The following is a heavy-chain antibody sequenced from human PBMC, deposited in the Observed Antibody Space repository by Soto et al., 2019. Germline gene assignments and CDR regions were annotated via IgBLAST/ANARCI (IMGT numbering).Heavy chain of an antibody. Sequence: QITLKESGPTLVKPTQTLTLTCTFSGFSLSTSGVGVGWIRQPPGKALEWLALIYLDDDKRYSPSLKSRLTITKDTSKNQVVLTRTNMDPVDTATYYCAHSPTYYDYIWGSYRRNDAFDIWGQGTMVTVSS. CDR2: IYLDDDK. CDR3: AHSPTYYDYIWGSYRRNDAFDI. CDR1: GFSLSTSGVG. D-gene: IGHD3-16*01. J-gene: IGHJ3*02. V-gene: IGHV2-5*02.